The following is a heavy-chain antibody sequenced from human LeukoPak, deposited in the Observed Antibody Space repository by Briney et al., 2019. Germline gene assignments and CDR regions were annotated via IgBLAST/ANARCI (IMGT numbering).Heavy chain of an antibody. V-gene: IGHV3-30*18. D-gene: IGHD2-21*02. CDR2: ISYDGSNK. CDR1: GFTFSSYG. Sequence: GGSLRLSCAASGFTFSSYGMHWVRQAPGKGLEWVAVISYDGSNKYYADSVKGRFTISRDNSKNTLYLQMNSLGAEDTAVYYCAKERYCGGDCYYFDYWGQGTLVTVSS. CDR3: AKERYCGGDCYYFDY. J-gene: IGHJ4*02.